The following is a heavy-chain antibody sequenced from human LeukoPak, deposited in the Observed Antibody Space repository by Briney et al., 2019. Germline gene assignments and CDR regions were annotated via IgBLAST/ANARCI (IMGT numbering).Heavy chain of an antibody. CDR2: ISTSSSYI. CDR1: GFTFSSYS. Sequence: GGSLRLSCTASGFTFSSYSMNWVRQAPGKGLEWVSSISTSSSYIYYADSVKGRFTISRDNARNSLYPQMNTLRAEDTAVYSCASPYGSGYAFDIWGQGTMVTVSS. J-gene: IGHJ3*02. V-gene: IGHV3-21*01. D-gene: IGHD3-10*01. CDR3: ASPYGSGYAFDI.